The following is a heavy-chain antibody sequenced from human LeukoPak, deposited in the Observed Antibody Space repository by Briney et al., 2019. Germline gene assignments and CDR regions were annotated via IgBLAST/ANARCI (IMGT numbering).Heavy chain of an antibody. D-gene: IGHD6-19*01. J-gene: IGHJ6*02. CDR2: ISAYNGNT. V-gene: IGHV1-18*01. CDR3: ARYSSGWPLLYYYYYGMDV. CDR1: GYTFTSYG. Sequence: ASVKVSCKASGYTFTSYGISWVRQAPGQGLEWMGWISAYNGNTNYAQKLQGRVTMTTDTSTSTAYMELRSLRSDDTAVYYCARYSSGWPLLYYYYYGMDVWGQGTTVTVSS.